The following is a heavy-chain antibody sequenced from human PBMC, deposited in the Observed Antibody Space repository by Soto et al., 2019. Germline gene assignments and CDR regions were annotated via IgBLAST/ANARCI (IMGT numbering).Heavy chain of an antibody. CDR2: IYYSGST. J-gene: IGHJ6*02. V-gene: IGHV4-30-4*02. CDR1: GGSISSGDYY. Sequence: SETLYITCTVSGGSISSGDYYWSWIRQPPGKGLEWIGYIYYSGSTYYNPSLKSRVTISVDTSKNQFSLKLNSVTAADTAVYYCARDLWGYCGADCYPLDVWGQGTTVT. CDR3: ARDLWGYCGADCYPLDV. D-gene: IGHD2-21*02.